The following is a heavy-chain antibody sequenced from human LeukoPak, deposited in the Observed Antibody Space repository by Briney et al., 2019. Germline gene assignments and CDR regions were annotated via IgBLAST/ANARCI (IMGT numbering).Heavy chain of an antibody. V-gene: IGHV3-21*01. D-gene: IGHD3-22*01. CDR3: ARDSPYYDSSGYYYYLDY. CDR2: IGSSSSYI. J-gene: IGHJ4*02. Sequence: GGSLRLSCAASGFTFSSYSMNWVRQAPGKGLEWVSSIGSSSSYIYYADSVKGRFTISRDNAKNSLYLQMNSLRAEDTAVYYCARDSPYYDSSGYYYYLDYWGQGTLVTVSS. CDR1: GFTFSSYS.